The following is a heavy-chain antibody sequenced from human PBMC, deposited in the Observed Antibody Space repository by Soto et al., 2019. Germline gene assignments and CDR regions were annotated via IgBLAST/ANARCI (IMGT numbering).Heavy chain of an antibody. Sequence: QLVESGGGGVQPGRSLRLSCAASEFTFSSYAMHWVRQASGRGLEWVALISFDGKNEYYADSVKGRFTIARDNSRNMVYLEMNGLRPDDTATYFCARPIPRWSYHYGMDVWGHGTTVTVS. V-gene: IGHV3-30*04. CDR1: EFTFSSYA. D-gene: IGHD2-15*01. CDR3: ARPIPRWSYHYGMDV. CDR2: ISFDGKNE. J-gene: IGHJ6*02.